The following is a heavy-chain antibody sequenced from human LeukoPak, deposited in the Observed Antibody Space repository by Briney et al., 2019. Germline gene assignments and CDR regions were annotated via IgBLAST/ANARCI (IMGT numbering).Heavy chain of an antibody. Sequence: PSETLSLTCTVSGGSISSGGYYWSWIRQPAGKGLEWIGRIYTSGSTNYNPSLKSRVTISVDTSKSQFSLKLSSVIAADTAVYYCARCFSNNWFGRYDYYMDVWGKGTTVTVSS. CDR2: IYTSGST. J-gene: IGHJ6*03. CDR3: ARCFSNNWFGRYDYYMDV. V-gene: IGHV4-61*02. D-gene: IGHD6-13*01. CDR1: GGSISSGGYY.